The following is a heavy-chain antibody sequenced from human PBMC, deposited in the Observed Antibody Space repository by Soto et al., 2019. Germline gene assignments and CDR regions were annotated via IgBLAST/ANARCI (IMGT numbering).Heavy chain of an antibody. D-gene: IGHD3-3*01. CDR2: IYYSGST. CDR3: ARDRWGDFWSDTDRAGTYYYMDV. J-gene: IGHJ6*03. V-gene: IGHV4-39*02. CDR1: GGSISNSNNY. Sequence: SETLSLTCTVSGGSISNSNNYWGWIRQTPGKGLDWIGSIYYSGSTYYNPSLKSRVTISVDTSKNQFSLKLSSVTAADTAVYYCARDRWGDFWSDTDRAGTYYYMDVWGKGTTVTVSS.